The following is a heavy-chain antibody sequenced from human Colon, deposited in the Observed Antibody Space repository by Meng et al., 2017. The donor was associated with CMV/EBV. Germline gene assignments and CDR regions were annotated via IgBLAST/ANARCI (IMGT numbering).Heavy chain of an antibody. D-gene: IGHD1-26*01. V-gene: IGHV3-21*01. Sequence: GGSLRLSCAASGFTFSSYSMNWVRQAPGKGLEWVSTIISDGRTFYADSMKGRFTISRDNFNNTLNLHMDGLRVEDTAVYYCAKEAGGAHYGLDVWGQGTTVTVSS. J-gene: IGHJ6*02. CDR2: IISDGRT. CDR1: GFTFSSYS. CDR3: AKEAGGAHYGLDV.